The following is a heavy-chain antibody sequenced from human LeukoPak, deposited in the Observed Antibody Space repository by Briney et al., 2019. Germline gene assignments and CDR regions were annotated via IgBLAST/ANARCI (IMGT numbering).Heavy chain of an antibody. J-gene: IGHJ4*02. V-gene: IGHV4-39*07. CDR3: ARVGVDYSGNVLKYFSDY. D-gene: IGHD4-23*01. CDR1: AGSISSSSYY. Sequence: KPSETLSLTCTVSAGSISSSSYYWGWIRQPPGKGLEWIGSIYYSGSTHYNPSLKSRVVISVDTSKNQFSLNLTPVTAADTAVYYCARVGVDYSGNVLKYFSDYWGQGTLVTVSS. CDR2: IYYSGST.